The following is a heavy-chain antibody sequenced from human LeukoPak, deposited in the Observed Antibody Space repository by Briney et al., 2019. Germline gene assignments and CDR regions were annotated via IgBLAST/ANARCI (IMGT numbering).Heavy chain of an antibody. D-gene: IGHD3-10*01. V-gene: IGHV3-48*01. CDR2: ISSNSSNI. Sequence: PGGSLRLSCVGSGFMFSAFGIHWVRQAPGKGLEWVSYISSNSSNIYYADSVKGRFTISRDNAQNSLYLQMNSLRAEDTAVYYCARVTLWGSGSYLAYYYMDVWGKGTTVTVSS. J-gene: IGHJ6*03. CDR3: ARVTLWGSGSYLAYYYMDV. CDR1: GFMFSAFG.